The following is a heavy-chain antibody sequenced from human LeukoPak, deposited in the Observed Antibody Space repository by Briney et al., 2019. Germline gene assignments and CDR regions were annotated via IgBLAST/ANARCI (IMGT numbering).Heavy chain of an antibody. CDR2: IYYSGST. D-gene: IGHD3-10*01. Sequence: SETLSLTCTVSGGSISSYYWSWIRQPPGKGLEWIGYIYYSGSTNYNPSLKSRVTISVDTSKNQFSLKLSSVTAAVTALYYCARHSYGSGSYYYYYYYMDVWGKGTTVTVSS. V-gene: IGHV4-59*08. CDR1: GGSISSYY. CDR3: ARHSYGSGSYYYYYYYMDV. J-gene: IGHJ6*03.